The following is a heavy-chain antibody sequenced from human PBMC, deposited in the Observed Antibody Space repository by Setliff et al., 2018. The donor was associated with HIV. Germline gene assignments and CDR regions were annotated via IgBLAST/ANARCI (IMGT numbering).Heavy chain of an antibody. J-gene: IGHJ6*03. CDR2: IYYSGTT. Sequence: SETLSLTCTVSGGSIDSTSYYWGWIRQPPGKGLEWIGSIYYSGTTYYNPSLKSRVTISVDRSRNQFSLKLSSVTAADTAVYYCARGRNFWSDYYHYYYMDVWGKGTMVTVSS. V-gene: IGHV4-39*01. D-gene: IGHD3-3*01. CDR3: ARGRNFWSDYYHYYYMDV. CDR1: GGSIDSTSYY.